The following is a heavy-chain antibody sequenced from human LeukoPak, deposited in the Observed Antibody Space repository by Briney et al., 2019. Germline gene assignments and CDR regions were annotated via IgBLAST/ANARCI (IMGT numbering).Heavy chain of an antibody. J-gene: IGHJ6*03. CDR1: GGSISSYY. D-gene: IGHD3-3*01. V-gene: IGHV4-59*01. CDR3: ARSSQGDFWSGYYDYYYYYMDV. Sequence: PSETLSLTCTVSGGSISSYYWSWIRQPPGKGLEWIGYIYYRGSTNYNPSLKSRVTISVDTSKNQFSLKLGSVTAADTAVYYCARSSQGDFWSGYYDYYYYYMDVWGKGTTVTVSS. CDR2: IYYRGST.